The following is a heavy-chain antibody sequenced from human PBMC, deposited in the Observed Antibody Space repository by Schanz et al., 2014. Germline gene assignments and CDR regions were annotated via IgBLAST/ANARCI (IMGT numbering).Heavy chain of an antibody. Sequence: QVHLVESGGGLVKPGGSLRLSCAASGFTFSDYYMTWIRQAPGKGLEWVAVVCYDGSKKYYADSVKGRFTTSRDNSKNTMYLQMNSLRAEDTAVYYCVKDLQRELLRDDHYYGMDVWGQGTTVTVSS. D-gene: IGHD1-26*01. V-gene: IGHV3-33*06. CDR3: VKDLQRELLRDDHYYGMDV. CDR1: GFTFSDYY. J-gene: IGHJ6*02. CDR2: VCYDGSKK.